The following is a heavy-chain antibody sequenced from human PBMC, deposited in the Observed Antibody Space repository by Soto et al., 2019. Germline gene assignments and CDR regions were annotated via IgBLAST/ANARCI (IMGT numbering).Heavy chain of an antibody. V-gene: IGHV5-51*01. J-gene: IGHJ6*02. CDR2: IYPGDSDT. Sequence: PGESLKISCKGSGYSFTSYWIGWVRQMPGKGLEWMGIIYPGDSDTRYSPSFQGQVTISADKSISTAYLQWSSLKASNTAMYYCASGENYYYYGMDVWGQGTTVTVSS. CDR1: GYSFTSYW. CDR3: ASGENYYYYGMDV.